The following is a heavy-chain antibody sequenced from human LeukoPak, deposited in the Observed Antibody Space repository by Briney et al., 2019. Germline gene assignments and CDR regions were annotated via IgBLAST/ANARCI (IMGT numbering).Heavy chain of an antibody. CDR2: IYHSGST. CDR3: ARGGSGSYYLDY. Sequence: PSETLSLTCTVSGYSISSGYYWGWIRQPPGKGLEWIGSIYHSGSTYYNPSLKSRVTISVDRSKNQFSLKLSSVTAADTAVYYCARGGSGSYYLDYWGQGTLVTVSS. V-gene: IGHV4-38-2*02. J-gene: IGHJ4*02. D-gene: IGHD3-10*01. CDR1: GYSISSGYY.